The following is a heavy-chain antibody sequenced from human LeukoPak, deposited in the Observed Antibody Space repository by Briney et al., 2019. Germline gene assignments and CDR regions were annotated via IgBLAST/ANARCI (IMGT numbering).Heavy chain of an antibody. D-gene: IGHD5-18*01. V-gene: IGHV1-18*01. CDR3: ARAVDTTMRNNYYYYYMDV. CDR1: GYTFTSYG. CDR2: ISGYNGNT. J-gene: IGHJ6*03. Sequence: ASVKVSCKASGYTFTSYGISWVRQAPGQGLEWMGWISGYNGNTNYAQKFQGRVTLTTDTSTSTAYMELRSLRSDDTAVYYCARAVDTTMRNNYYYYYMDVWGKGTTVTVSS.